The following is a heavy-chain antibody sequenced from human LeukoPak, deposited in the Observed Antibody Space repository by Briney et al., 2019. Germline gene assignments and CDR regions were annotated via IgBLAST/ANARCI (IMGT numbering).Heavy chain of an antibody. CDR1: GYTFTSYG. J-gene: IGHJ4*02. CDR2: ISAYNGNT. V-gene: IGHV1-18*01. Sequence: ASVKVSCKASGYTFTSYGISWVRQAPGRGLEWMGWISAYNGNTNYAQKLQGRVTMTTDTSTSTAYMELRSLRSDDTAVYYCARDLMVRGVPQYWGQGTLVTVPS. D-gene: IGHD3-10*01. CDR3: ARDLMVRGVPQY.